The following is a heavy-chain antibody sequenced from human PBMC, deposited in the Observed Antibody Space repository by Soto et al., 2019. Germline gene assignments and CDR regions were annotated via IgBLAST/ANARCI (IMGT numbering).Heavy chain of an antibody. CDR2: IYYSGST. CDR1: GGSLRSSCYY. Sequence: PSETLSLTLTCSGGSLRSSCYYLGRIRQPPGKGLEWIGSIYYSGSTYYSPSLKSRVTISVDTSKNQFSLKLSSVTAADTAVYYCARQPHIVVVPGPGWFDPWGQGTLVTVSS. CDR3: ARQPHIVVVPGPGWFDP. V-gene: IGHV4-39*01. D-gene: IGHD2-2*01. J-gene: IGHJ5*02.